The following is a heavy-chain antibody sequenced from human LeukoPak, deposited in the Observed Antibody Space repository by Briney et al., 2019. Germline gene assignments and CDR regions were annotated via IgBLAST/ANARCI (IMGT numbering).Heavy chain of an antibody. D-gene: IGHD6-19*01. J-gene: IGHJ3*01. CDR2: ISYDGSNK. CDR3: ARTVAVV. CDR1: GFTFNNYD. Sequence: GGSLRLSCAASGFTFNNYDMHWVRQAPGKGLEWVAVISYDGSNKYYADSVKGRFTISRDNSKNSLYLQMNSLRAEDTAVYYCARTVAVVWGQGTMVTVSS. V-gene: IGHV3-33*05.